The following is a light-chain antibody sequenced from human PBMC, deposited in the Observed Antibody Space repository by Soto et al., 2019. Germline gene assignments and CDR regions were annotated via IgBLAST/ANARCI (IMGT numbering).Light chain of an antibody. CDR1: SSDVGGYNS. CDR3: SSYTTGGSYV. V-gene: IGLV2-14*01. CDR2: DVS. Sequence: QSALTQPASVSGSPGLSIAISCTGTSSDVGGYNSVSWYQQHPGKAPKLMIYDVSNRPSGASNRFSGSKSGNTASLTISGLQAEDEGDYYCSSYTTGGSYVFGTGTKVTVL. J-gene: IGLJ1*01.